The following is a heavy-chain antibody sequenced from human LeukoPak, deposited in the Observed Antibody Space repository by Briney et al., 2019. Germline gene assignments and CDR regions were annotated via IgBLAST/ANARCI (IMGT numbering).Heavy chain of an antibody. V-gene: IGHV3-23*01. CDR3: AKARYSSAWYYLDY. Sequence: GGSLRLSCSASGFTFSNFGMSWVRQATGKGLEWVSGISGSGVRTNEVDSVKGRFTISRDNSKNTLLLQMNSLRAEDTAIYFCAKARYSSAWYYLDYWGLGTLVTVAS. D-gene: IGHD6-19*01. CDR1: GFTFSNFG. CDR2: ISGSGVRT. J-gene: IGHJ4*02.